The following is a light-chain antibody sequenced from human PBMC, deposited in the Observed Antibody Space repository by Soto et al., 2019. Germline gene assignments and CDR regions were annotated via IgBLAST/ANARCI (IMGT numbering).Light chain of an antibody. CDR3: QQYNSYPRT. V-gene: IGKV3-15*01. J-gene: IGKJ1*01. CDR1: QGIGDT. CDR2: DTS. Sequence: EVVMSHSRATLSVSRGEGATTSCRASQGIGDTLAWYQHKPGKTPRILIYDTSTRATGVPTRFSGSTSGAECTLTINSLQPEDFAAYYCQQYNSYPRTLGQGTKVDIK.